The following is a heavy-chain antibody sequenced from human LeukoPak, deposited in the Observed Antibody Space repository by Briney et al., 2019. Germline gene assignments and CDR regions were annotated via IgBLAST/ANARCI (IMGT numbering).Heavy chain of an antibody. CDR3: ARDLVVVAANSFDY. J-gene: IGHJ4*02. V-gene: IGHV1-2*02. CDR1: GYTFTGYY. CDR2: INPNSGGT. Sequence: ASVKVSCKASGYTFTGYYMHWVRQAPGQGLEWMGWINPNSGGTNYAQKFQGRVTMTRDTSISTAYMELSRLRSDDTAVYYCARDLVVVAANSFDYWGQGTLVTVSS. D-gene: IGHD2-15*01.